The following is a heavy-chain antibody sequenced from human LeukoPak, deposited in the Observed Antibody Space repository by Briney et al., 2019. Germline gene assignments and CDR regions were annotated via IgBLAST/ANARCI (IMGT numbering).Heavy chain of an antibody. Sequence: PSETLSLTCAVHGGSFSGYYWSWIRQPPGKGLEWIGEINHSGSTNYNPSLKSRVTISVDTSKNQFSLKLSSVTAADTAVYYCARGHVLRYFDWLSQFDYWGQGTLVTVSS. CDR3: ARGHVLRYFDWLSQFDY. D-gene: IGHD3-9*01. J-gene: IGHJ4*02. V-gene: IGHV4-34*01. CDR1: GGSFSGYY. CDR2: INHSGST.